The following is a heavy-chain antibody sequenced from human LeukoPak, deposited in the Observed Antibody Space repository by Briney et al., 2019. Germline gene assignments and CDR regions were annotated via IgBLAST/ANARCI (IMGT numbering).Heavy chain of an antibody. J-gene: IGHJ4*02. Sequence: SETLSLTCTVSGGSISSYYWSWIRQPPGKGLEWIGYIYYSGTTNYNPSLKSRVTISVDTSKNRFSLKLSSVTAADTAVYYCARGGYSYGMPHFDYWGQGTLVTVSS. CDR3: ARGGYSYGMPHFDY. CDR2: IYYSGTT. D-gene: IGHD5-18*01. V-gene: IGHV4-59*01. CDR1: GGSISSYY.